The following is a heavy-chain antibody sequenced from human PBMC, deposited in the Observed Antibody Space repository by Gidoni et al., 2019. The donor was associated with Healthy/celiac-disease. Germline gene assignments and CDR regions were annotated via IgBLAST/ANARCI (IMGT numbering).Heavy chain of an antibody. D-gene: IGHD3-3*01. V-gene: IGHV4-39*01. CDR3: ARTYYDFWSGREIGWFDP. Sequence: QLQLQESGPGLVKPSETLSLTCTVSGGSISSSSYSWGWIRQPPGKGLEWIGSIYYSGSTYYNPSLKSRVTISVDTSKNQFSLKLSSVTAADTAVYYCARTYYDFWSGREIGWFDPWGQGTLVTVSS. J-gene: IGHJ5*02. CDR2: IYYSGST. CDR1: GGSISSSSYS.